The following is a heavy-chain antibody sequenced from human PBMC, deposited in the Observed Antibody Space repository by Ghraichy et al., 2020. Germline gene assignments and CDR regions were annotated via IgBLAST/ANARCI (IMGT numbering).Heavy chain of an antibody. CDR2: IKYDGSAE. D-gene: IGHD2-21*02. Sequence: GGSLRLSCAASGFAYNSDWMNWVRQAPGKGLEWVAYIKYDGSAEYYVDSVKGRFAISRDNAKNSLFLQMNSLRAEDTAVYYCARGWGRFDYWGQGTLVTVSS. CDR1: GFAYNSDW. V-gene: IGHV3-7*01. CDR3: ARGWGRFDY. J-gene: IGHJ4*02.